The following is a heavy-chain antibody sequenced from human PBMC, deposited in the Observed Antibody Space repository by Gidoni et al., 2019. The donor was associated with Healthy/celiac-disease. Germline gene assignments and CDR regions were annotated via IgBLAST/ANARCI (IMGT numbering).Heavy chain of an antibody. V-gene: IGHV3-23*01. CDR1: GFTFSSYA. D-gene: IGHD5-12*01. CDR2: IRGSGGST. J-gene: IGHJ4*02. CDR3: AKDRERWLQLLDY. Sequence: EVQLLESGGGLVQPGGSLRLSCAASGFTFSSYAMSWVRQAPGKGLVWVSAIRGSGGSTYYADSVKGQFTISRDNSKNTLYLQMNSLRAEDTAVYYCAKDRERWLQLLDYWGQGTLVTVSS.